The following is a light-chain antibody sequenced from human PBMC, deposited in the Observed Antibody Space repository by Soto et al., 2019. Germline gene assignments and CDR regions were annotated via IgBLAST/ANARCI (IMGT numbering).Light chain of an antibody. J-gene: IGKJ4*01. Sequence: EIQMNQSPSSLSASVGDRVTITCRASQDIAIYLAWYQQKPGKAPKLLIYAASTLQSGVPSRFSGSGSGTEFTLTISSLQPEDFATYYCQQLNSYPLPFGGGTNVAI. CDR3: QQLNSYPLP. CDR1: QDIAIY. CDR2: AAS. V-gene: IGKV1-9*01.